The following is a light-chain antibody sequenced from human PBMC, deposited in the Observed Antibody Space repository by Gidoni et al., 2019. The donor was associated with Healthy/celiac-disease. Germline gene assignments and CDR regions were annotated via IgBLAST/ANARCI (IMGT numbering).Light chain of an antibody. V-gene: IGKV1-39*01. CDR2: AAS. J-gene: IGKJ2*01. Sequence: DIQMTQSPSSLSVSVGDRVTITCRASQSISSYLNLYQQKPGKAPKLLIYAASSFQSGVPSRFSGSGSGTDFTLTISSLQPEDFATYYCQQSYSTPPYTFGQGTKLEIK. CDR1: QSISSY. CDR3: QQSYSTPPYT.